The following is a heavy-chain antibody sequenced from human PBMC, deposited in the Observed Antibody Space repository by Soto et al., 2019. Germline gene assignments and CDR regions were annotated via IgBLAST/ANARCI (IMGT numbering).Heavy chain of an antibody. CDR3: ARGGALLDY. Sequence: QLQLQESGSGLVKPSQTLSLTCAVSGDSISSGGYSWSWIRQPPGKGLECIGYISHSGSTYYNPSLKSRVTISVDRSTNQFSMKLSSVTAADTAVYYCARGGALLDYWGQGTLVTVSS. CDR2: ISHSGST. J-gene: IGHJ4*02. CDR1: GDSISSGGYS. V-gene: IGHV4-30-2*01.